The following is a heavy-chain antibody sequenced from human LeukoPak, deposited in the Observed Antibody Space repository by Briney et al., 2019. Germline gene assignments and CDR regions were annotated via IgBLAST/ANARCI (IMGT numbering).Heavy chain of an antibody. CDR3: ARMIAAAGRMFDY. Sequence: SVKVSCKASGGTFSSYAISWVRQAPGQGLEWMGGIIPTFGTANYAQKFQGRVTITADKSTSTAYMELSSLRSEDTAVYYCARMIAAAGRMFDYWGQGTLVTVSS. V-gene: IGHV1-69*06. CDR2: IIPTFGTA. J-gene: IGHJ4*02. D-gene: IGHD6-13*01. CDR1: GGTFSSYA.